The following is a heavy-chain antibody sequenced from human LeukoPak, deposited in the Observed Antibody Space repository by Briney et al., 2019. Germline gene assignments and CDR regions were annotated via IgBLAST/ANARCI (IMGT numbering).Heavy chain of an antibody. J-gene: IGHJ4*02. Sequence: ASVKVSCKASGYTFTGYYMHWVRQAPGQGLEWMGIINPSGGSTSYAQKFQGRVTMTRDTSTSTVYMELSSLRSEDTAVYYCASHIVLMVYAIARWGQGTLVTVSS. V-gene: IGHV1-46*01. CDR1: GYTFTGYY. D-gene: IGHD2-8*01. CDR3: ASHIVLMVYAIAR. CDR2: INPSGGST.